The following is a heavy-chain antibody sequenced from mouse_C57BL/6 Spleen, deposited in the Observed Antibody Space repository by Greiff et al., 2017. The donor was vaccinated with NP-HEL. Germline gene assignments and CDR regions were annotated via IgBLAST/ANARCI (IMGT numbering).Heavy chain of an antibody. CDR1: GYTFTDYE. V-gene: IGHV1-15*01. D-gene: IGHD1-1*01. J-gene: IGHJ4*01. CDR2: IDPETGGT. Sequence: VQLQQSGAELVRPGASVTLSCKASGYTFTDYEMHWVKQTPVHGLEWIGAIDPETGGTAYNQKFKGKAVLTADKSSSTAYMELRSLTSEDSAVYYCTGLLIITTVGDYAMDYWGQGTSVTVSS. CDR3: TGLLIITTVGDYAMDY.